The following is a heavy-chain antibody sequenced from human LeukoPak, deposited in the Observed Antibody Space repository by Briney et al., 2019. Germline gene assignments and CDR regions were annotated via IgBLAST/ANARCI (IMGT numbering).Heavy chain of an antibody. V-gene: IGHV4-59*01. CDR1: GGSISSYY. D-gene: IGHD3-10*01. Sequence: SETLSLTCTVSGGSISSYYWSWIRQPPGKGLEWIGYIYYSGSTNYNPSLKSRVTISVDTSKNQFSLKLSSVTAADTAVYYCARVAGGRFGPQNYYYYMDVWGKGTTVTVSS. CDR2: IYYSGST. CDR3: ARVAGGRFGPQNYYYYMDV. J-gene: IGHJ6*03.